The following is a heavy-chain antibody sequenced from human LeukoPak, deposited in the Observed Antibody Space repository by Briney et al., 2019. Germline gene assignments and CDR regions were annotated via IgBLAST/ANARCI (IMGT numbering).Heavy chain of an antibody. CDR3: VTLVTDTRNGDY. J-gene: IGHJ4*02. Sequence: PGGSLRLSCAASGFTFRSYAMSWVRQAPGKGLEWVSAMSGSGGNTYYADSVKGRFTISRDNSKNTLYLQMNSLKTEDTAVYYCVTLVTDTRNGDYWGQGALVTVSS. D-gene: IGHD4-23*01. CDR1: GFTFRSYA. CDR2: MSGSGGNT. V-gene: IGHV3-23*01.